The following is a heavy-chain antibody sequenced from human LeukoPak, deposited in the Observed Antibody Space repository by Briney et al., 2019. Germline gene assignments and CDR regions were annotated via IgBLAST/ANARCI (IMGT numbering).Heavy chain of an antibody. V-gene: IGHV4-59*08. D-gene: IGHD3-10*01. CDR1: GGSTSSYY. CDR2: IYYSGST. CDR3: ARQVFGELTWFDP. J-gene: IGHJ5*02. Sequence: SETLSLTCPVSGGSTSSYYWSWIRQPPGKGLGWIGYIYYSGSTNYNPSLKSRVTISVDTSKNQFSLKLSSVTAADTAVYYCARQVFGELTWFDPWGQGTLVTVSS.